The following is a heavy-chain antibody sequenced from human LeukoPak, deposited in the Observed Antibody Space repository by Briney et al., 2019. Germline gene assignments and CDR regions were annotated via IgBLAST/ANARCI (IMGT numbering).Heavy chain of an antibody. CDR2: MNPNSGNT. Sequence: ASVKVSCKASGYTFTSYDINWVRQATGQGLEWMGLMNPNSGNTGYAQKFQGRVTMTRNTSISTAYMELSSLRSEDTAVYYCARGSYPSYYYGSGLDYWGQGTLVTVSS. CDR1: GYTFTSYD. CDR3: ARGSYPSYYYGSGLDY. J-gene: IGHJ4*02. D-gene: IGHD3-10*01. V-gene: IGHV1-8*01.